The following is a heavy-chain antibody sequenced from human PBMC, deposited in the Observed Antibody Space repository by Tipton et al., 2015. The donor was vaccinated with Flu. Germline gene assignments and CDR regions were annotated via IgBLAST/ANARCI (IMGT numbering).Heavy chain of an antibody. V-gene: IGHV4-59*01. CDR3: ARVDRVVNDY. Sequence: TLSLTCTVSGASISDYYWNWIRQPPGKGLEWIGYIFHSGVTNYSPSLKSRATISMDTSKSQLSLKMRSVTAADTAMYYCARVDRVVNDYWGQGALVTVSS. CDR1: GASISDYY. J-gene: IGHJ4*02. D-gene: IGHD3-10*01. CDR2: IFHSGVT.